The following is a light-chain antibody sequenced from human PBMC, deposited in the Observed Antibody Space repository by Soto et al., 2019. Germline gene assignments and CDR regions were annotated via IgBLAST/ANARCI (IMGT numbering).Light chain of an antibody. CDR2: EVA. CDR1: SSDVGGYNF. J-gene: IGLJ3*02. Sequence: QSALTQTASVSGSPGQSITMSCTGTSSDVGGYNFVSWYQQHPGKVPKLIVHEVANRLSGVSGRFSGSKSGNTAFLTISGLQAEDEAVYYCCSHSSSITWMFGGGTKVTVL. V-gene: IGLV2-14*03. CDR3: CSHSSSITWM.